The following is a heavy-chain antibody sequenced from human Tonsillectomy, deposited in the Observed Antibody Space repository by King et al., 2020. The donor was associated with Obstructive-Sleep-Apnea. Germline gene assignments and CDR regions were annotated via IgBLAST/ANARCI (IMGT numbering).Heavy chain of an antibody. CDR1: GGSISSSSYY. CDR2: IYYSGSA. J-gene: IGHJ3*02. V-gene: IGHV4-39*07. CDR3: ARYPDGSGRPLVGDAFDI. Sequence: QLQESGPGLVKPSETLSLTCTVSGGSISSSSYYWAWIRQPPGKALEWIGNIYYSGSASYNPSLKSRVTISVDTSKNQFSLKLSSVTAADTAVYYCARYPDGSGRPLVGDAFDIWGQGTMVTVSS. D-gene: IGHD3-10*01.